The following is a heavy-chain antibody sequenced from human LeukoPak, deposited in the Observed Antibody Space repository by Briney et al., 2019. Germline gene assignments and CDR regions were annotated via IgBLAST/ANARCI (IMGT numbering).Heavy chain of an antibody. J-gene: IGHJ4*02. CDR1: GGSISSGSYY. CDR3: ARERLAMVRGVITNDY. Sequence: SQTLSLTCTVSGGSISSGSYYWSWIRQPAGKGLEWIGRIYTSGSTNYNPSLKSRATISVDTSKNQFSLELSSVTAADTAVYYCARERLAMVRGVITNDYWGQGTLVTVSS. V-gene: IGHV4-61*02. CDR2: IYTSGST. D-gene: IGHD3-10*01.